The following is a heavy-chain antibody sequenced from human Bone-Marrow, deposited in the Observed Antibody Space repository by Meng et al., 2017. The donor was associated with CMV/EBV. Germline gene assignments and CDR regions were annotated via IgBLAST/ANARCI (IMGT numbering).Heavy chain of an antibody. V-gene: IGHV3-13*01. CDR1: GLTFSRYD. J-gene: IGHJ5*02. CDR2: IGTAGDT. D-gene: IGHD5-18*01. CDR3: VAWNPRRGYTYGDSKGWFDP. Sequence: GGSLRLSCAASGLTFSRYDMHWVRQPTGKGPEWVSAIGTAGDTYYPDSVKGRFTISRENAKNSLYLQMNSLTAGDTAVYYCVAWNPRRGYTYGDSKGWFDPWGQGTLVTVSS.